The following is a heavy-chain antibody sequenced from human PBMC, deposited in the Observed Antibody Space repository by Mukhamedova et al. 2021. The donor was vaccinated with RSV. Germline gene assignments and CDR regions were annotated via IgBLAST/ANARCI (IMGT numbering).Heavy chain of an antibody. D-gene: IGHD5-18*01. J-gene: IGHJ6*03. CDR2: GSSG. CDR3: AKDNLGYSHYMDV. V-gene: IGHV3-30-3*02. Sequence: GSSGINAEYMGGRFTISRDNSRNAVYLQMNSLRSEDTATYYCAKDNLGYSHYMDVWGKGTTVSVSS.